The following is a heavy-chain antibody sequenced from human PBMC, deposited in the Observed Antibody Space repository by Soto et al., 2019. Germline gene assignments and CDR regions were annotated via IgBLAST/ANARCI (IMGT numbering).Heavy chain of an antibody. CDR2: INPSGGST. CDR1: GYTFTSYY. V-gene: IGHV1-46*03. CDR3: ARGSTVTTTPIDY. Sequence: GASVKVSCKASGYTFTSYYMHWVRQAPGQGLEWMGIINPSGGSTSYAQNFQGRVTLTRDTSTSTVYMELSSLSSEDTAVYYCARGSTVTTTPIDYWGQGTLVTVSS. D-gene: IGHD4-17*01. J-gene: IGHJ4*02.